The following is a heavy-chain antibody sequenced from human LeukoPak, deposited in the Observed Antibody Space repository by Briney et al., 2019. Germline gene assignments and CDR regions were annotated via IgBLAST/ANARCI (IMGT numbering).Heavy chain of an antibody. CDR2: INPSGGTT. D-gene: IGHD2-8*01. V-gene: IGHV1-46*01. Sequence: VASVKVSCKASGYIFTGYCMHWVRQAPGQGLEWMGIINPSGGTTSYAQKFQGRVTMTRDTSITTAYMELTRLSSDDTAVYYCARGDVLMVYATPIDSWGQGTLVTVSS. J-gene: IGHJ4*02. CDR1: GYIFTGYC. CDR3: ARGDVLMVYATPIDS.